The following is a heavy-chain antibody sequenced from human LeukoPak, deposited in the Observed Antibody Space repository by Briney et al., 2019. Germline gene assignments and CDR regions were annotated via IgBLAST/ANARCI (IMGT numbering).Heavy chain of an antibody. V-gene: IGHV4-61*02. Sequence: PSQTLSLTCAVSPGSMDSGLYYWNWIRQPAGKGLEWIGRISNSGGTAYNPSLRSRVTITLDTSNNHLSLKVTSVTAADTAVYYCARETKDIYSPSWGLYDTYYYIDAWGKGTTVTVSS. CDR3: ARETKDIYSPSWGLYDTYYYIDA. D-gene: IGHD5/OR15-5a*01. CDR1: PGSMDSGLYY. J-gene: IGHJ6*03. CDR2: ISNSGGT.